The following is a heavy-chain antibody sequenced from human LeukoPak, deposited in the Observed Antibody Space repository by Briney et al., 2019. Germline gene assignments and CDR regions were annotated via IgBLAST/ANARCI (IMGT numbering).Heavy chain of an antibody. CDR3: TSRYSSGLNWFDP. Sequence: PGGSLRLSCAASGFTFSSYWMSWVRQAPGKGLEWVGRIRSKANSYATAYAASVKGRFTISRDDSKNTAYLQMNSLKTEDTAVYYCTSRYSSGLNWFDPWGQGTLVTVSS. CDR2: IRSKANSYAT. J-gene: IGHJ5*02. CDR1: GFTFSSYW. V-gene: IGHV3-73*01. D-gene: IGHD6-19*01.